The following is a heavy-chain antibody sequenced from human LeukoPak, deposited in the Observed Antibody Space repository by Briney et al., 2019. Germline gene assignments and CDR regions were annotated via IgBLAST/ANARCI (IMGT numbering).Heavy chain of an antibody. D-gene: IGHD6-19*01. CDR1: GFTFSSYA. CDR3: ARERIAVAGTNYGMDV. J-gene: IGHJ6*02. V-gene: IGHV3-48*03. CDR2: ISSSGSTI. Sequence: GRSLRLSCAASGFTFSSYAMHWVRQAPGKGLEWVSYISSSGSTIYYADSVKGRFTISRDNAKNSLYLQMNSLRAEDTAVYYCARERIAVAGTNYGMDVWGQGTTVTVSS.